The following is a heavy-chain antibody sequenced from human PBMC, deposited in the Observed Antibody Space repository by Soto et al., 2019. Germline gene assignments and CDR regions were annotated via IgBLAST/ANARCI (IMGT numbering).Heavy chain of an antibody. V-gene: IGHV1-18*01. D-gene: IGHD3-3*01. CDR3: ARVGRDDFLSGSNYYYYGMYV. CDR1: GYTFTSYG. J-gene: IGHJ6*01. Sequence: QVQLVQSGAEVKKPGASVKVSCKASGYTFTSYGISWVRQAPGQGLEWMGWISAYNGNTNYAQKLQGRVNMTTDTSKSTAYMALRSLRSDDTAVYYCARVGRDDFLSGSNYYYYGMYVWGQGNTVTVSS. CDR2: ISAYNGNT.